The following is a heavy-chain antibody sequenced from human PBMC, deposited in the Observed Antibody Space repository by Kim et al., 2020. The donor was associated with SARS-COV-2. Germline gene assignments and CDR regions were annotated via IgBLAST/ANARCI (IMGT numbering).Heavy chain of an antibody. V-gene: IGHV1-69*01. D-gene: IGHD3-10*01. Sequence: NYAQKFQGRVTMTADESTNTAYMELSSLRSEDTAVYYCASRYYYGSGVDYWGQGTLVTVSS. CDR3: ASRYYYGSGVDY. J-gene: IGHJ4*02.